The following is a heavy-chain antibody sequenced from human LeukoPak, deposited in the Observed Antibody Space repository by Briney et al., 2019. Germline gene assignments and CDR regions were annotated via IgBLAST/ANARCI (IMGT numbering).Heavy chain of an antibody. CDR2: ISWNSDSI. J-gene: IGHJ4*02. Sequence: GGSLRLSCAASGFTFGDYAMHWVRQAPGKGLEWVSGISWNSDSIGYADSVKGRFTISRDNAKNSLYLQMNSLRAEDTALYYCAKTRGPHCSSTSCFFDYWGQGTLVTVSS. CDR3: AKTRGPHCSSTSCFFDY. V-gene: IGHV3-9*01. D-gene: IGHD2-2*01. CDR1: GFTFGDYA.